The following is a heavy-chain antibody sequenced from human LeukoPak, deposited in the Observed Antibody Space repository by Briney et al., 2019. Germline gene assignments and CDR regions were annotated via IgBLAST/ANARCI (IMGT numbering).Heavy chain of an antibody. V-gene: IGHV4-59*11. Sequence: PSETLSLTCTVSGGSISGHYWTWIWQPPGKGLEWIGQIHYSGRPDYNPSLKSRVTISVDTSKNQLSLKVTSVTGADTAVYYCARFGVDYDMDVWGQGTTVTVSS. CDR3: ARFGVDYDMDV. CDR1: GGSISGHY. CDR2: IHYSGRP. D-gene: IGHD3-16*01. J-gene: IGHJ6*02.